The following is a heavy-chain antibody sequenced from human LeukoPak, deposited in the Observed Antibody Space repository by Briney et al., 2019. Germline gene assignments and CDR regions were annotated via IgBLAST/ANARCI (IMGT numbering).Heavy chain of an antibody. CDR3: ASEKGRGEYCSSTSCATFDY. CDR1: GYTFTGYY. V-gene: IGHV1-46*01. CDR2: INPSGGSS. D-gene: IGHD2-2*01. Sequence: ASVKVSCKASGYTFTGYYMHWVRQAPGQGLEWMGIINPSGGSSSYAQKFQGRVTMTRDTSTSTVYMELGSLRSEDTAVYYCASEKGRGEYCSSTSCATFDYWGQGTLVTVSS. J-gene: IGHJ4*02.